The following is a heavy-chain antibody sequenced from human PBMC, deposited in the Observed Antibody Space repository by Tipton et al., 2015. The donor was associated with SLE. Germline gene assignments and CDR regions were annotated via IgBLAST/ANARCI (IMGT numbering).Heavy chain of an antibody. D-gene: IGHD2-2*01. CDR3: ARDYGYCSSTSCYPWYFDL. J-gene: IGHJ2*01. CDR1: GGSISSYY. V-gene: IGHV4-59*01. Sequence: TLSLTCTVSGGSISSYYWGWIRQPPGKGLEWIGYTYYSGSTNYNPSLKSRVTISVDTSKNQFSLKLSSVTAADTAVYYCARDYGYCSSTSCYPWYFDLWGRGTLVTFPS. CDR2: TYYSGST.